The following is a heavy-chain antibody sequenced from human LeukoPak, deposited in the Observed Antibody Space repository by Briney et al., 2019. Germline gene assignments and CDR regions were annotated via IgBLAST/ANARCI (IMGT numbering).Heavy chain of an antibody. CDR1: GFTFSSYA. V-gene: IGHV3-64D*06. D-gene: IGHD2-2*01. Sequence: GGSLRLSCSASGFTFSSYAMHWDRQASGKGLEYVSAISSNGGSTYYADSVKGRFTISGDNSKNTLYLQMSSLRAEDTAVYYCVKDRGDCSSTSCYDAFDIWGQGTMVTVSS. CDR3: VKDRGDCSSTSCYDAFDI. J-gene: IGHJ3*02. CDR2: ISSNGGST.